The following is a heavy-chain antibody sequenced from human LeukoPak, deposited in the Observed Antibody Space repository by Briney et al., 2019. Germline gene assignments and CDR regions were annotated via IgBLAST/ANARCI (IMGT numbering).Heavy chain of an antibody. V-gene: IGHV3-23*01. CDR1: GFTFSSYA. CDR3: ANLIIDYWNFDF. Sequence: GGSVRLSCAASGFTFSSYAMRWVRQATGKGLEWVTAISGSGSNTFYADSVKGRITISRDNSKNTLYLQMSSLRAEDTAVYYCANLIIDYWNFDFWGRGTLVTVSS. CDR2: ISGSGSNT. J-gene: IGHJ2*01.